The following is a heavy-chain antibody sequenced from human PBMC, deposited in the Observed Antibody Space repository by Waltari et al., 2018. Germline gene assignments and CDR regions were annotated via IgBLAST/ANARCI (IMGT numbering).Heavy chain of an antibody. CDR3: AKDSSPWYSSGWGSYYYYGMDV. D-gene: IGHD6-19*01. CDR2: IDNDGSFT. V-gene: IGHV3-74*01. J-gene: IGHJ6*02. Sequence: EVQLVESGGGLVQPGGSLRLSCAASGFTFSSYWMHWVRQAPGKGLGGFSHIDNDGSFTSYADSVKGRFTISRDNSKNTLYLQMNSLRAEDTAVYYCAKDSSPWYSSGWGSYYYYGMDVWGQGTTVTVSS. CDR1: GFTFSSYW.